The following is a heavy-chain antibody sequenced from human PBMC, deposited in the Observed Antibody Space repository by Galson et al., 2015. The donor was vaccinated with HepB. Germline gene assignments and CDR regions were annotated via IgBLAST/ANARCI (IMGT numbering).Heavy chain of an antibody. CDR2: ISHSGTS. D-gene: IGHD3-3*01. V-gene: IGHV4-30-2*01. J-gene: IGHJ3*02. CDR1: GGSIITGGYS. CDR3: ARGVVYYDFLSGYGHDAFDI. Sequence: TLSLTCAVSGGSIITGGYSWNWIRQPPGKGLEWIGYISHSGTSYYNPSLKSRVNISVDRSKNQFALNLRSATAADTAVYYCARGVVYYDFLSGYGHDAFDIWGQGTVVTVSS.